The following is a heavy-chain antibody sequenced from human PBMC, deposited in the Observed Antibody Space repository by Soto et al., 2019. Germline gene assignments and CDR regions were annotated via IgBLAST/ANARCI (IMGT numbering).Heavy chain of an antibody. J-gene: IGHJ4*02. D-gene: IGHD3-3*01. CDR2: IYYSGST. V-gene: IGHV4-59*08. CDR1: GGSISSYY. CDR3: ARLDFLHDC. Sequence: PSETLSLTCTVSGGSISSYYWSWIRQPPGKGLEWIGYIYYSGSTNYNPSLKSRVTISVDTSKNQFSLKLSSATAADTAVYYCARLDFLHDCWGQATLLTVSS.